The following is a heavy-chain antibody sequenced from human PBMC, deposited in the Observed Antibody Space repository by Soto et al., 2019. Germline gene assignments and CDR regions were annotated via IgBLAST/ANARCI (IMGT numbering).Heavy chain of an antibody. Sequence: SVKVSCKASGGTFSSYTISWVRQAPGQGLEWMGRIIPILGIANYAQKFQGRVTITADKSTSTAYMELSSLRSEDTAVYYCASDSPFDPHPPWGQGTLVAISS. J-gene: IGHJ5*02. V-gene: IGHV1-69*02. CDR3: ASDSPFDPHPP. CDR1: GGTFSSYT. D-gene: IGHD3-9*01. CDR2: IIPILGIA.